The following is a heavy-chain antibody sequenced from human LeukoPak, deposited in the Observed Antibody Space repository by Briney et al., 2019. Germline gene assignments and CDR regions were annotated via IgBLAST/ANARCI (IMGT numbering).Heavy chain of an antibody. Sequence: SETLSLTCTVSGGSISSYYWSWIRQPPGKGLEWIGYIYYSGRTNYNPSLKSRVTILVDSSKNQFSLKLSSVTAADTAVYYCARCDSSGYLNYYFDYWGQGTLVTVSS. CDR1: GGSISSYY. V-gene: IGHV4-59*08. J-gene: IGHJ4*02. D-gene: IGHD3-22*01. CDR2: IYYSGRT. CDR3: ARCDSSGYLNYYFDY.